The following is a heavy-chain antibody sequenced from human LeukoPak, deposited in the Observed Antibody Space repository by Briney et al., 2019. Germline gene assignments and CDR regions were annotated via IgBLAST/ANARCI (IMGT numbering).Heavy chain of an antibody. CDR3: ARDTYYDSCGYMMGEEDFDY. D-gene: IGHD3-22*01. CDR1: GFTFSSYG. Sequence: GGSLRLSCAASGFTFSSYGMHWVRQAPGKGLEWVSSISSSSSYIYYADSVKGRSTISRDNAKNSLYLQMNSLRAEDTAVYYCARDTYYDSCGYMMGEEDFDYWGQGTLVTVSS. J-gene: IGHJ4*02. V-gene: IGHV3-21*01. CDR2: ISSSSSYI.